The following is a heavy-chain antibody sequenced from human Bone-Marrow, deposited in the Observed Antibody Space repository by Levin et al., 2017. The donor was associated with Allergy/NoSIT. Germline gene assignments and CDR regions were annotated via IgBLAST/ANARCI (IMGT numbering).Heavy chain of an antibody. D-gene: IGHD3-3*01. J-gene: IGHJ6*02. CDR3: ARGPSRLRFLGWLLYRRKWSGISYYYGMDV. V-gene: IGHV4-34*01. CDR1: GGSFRGYY. CDR2: INHSGST. Sequence: LSQTLSLTCAVYGGSFRGYYWSWIRQPPGKGLEWIGEINHSGSTNYNPSLKSRVTISVDTSKNQFSLKLSSVTAADTAVYYCARGPSRLRFLGWLLYRRKWSGISYYYGMDVWGQGTTVTVSS.